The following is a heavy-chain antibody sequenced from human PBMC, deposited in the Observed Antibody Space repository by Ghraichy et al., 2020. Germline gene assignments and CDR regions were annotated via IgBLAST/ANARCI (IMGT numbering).Heavy chain of an antibody. D-gene: IGHD6-19*01. J-gene: IGHJ1*01. CDR3: AKAGPVAGAPEDFLY. CDR2: INPNSGGT. V-gene: IGHV1-2*02. Sequence: ASVKVSCKASGYTFTGYYMHWVRQAPGQGLEWMGWINPNSGGTSYAQKFQDRVSMTWDTSIREAYMELSRLTSDDTAVSFCAKAGPVAGAPEDFLYWGQGTLVTVSS. CDR1: GYTFTGYY.